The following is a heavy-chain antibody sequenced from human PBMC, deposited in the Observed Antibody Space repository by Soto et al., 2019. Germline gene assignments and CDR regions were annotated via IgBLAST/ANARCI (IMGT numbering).Heavy chain of an antibody. Sequence: GGSLRLSCAASGFAFNDFAMNWVRQAPGKGPEWLSTISGSGDKTFHSDSVKGRFNISRDNSNNKMFLQMNSLRAEDTAIYYCAKGASHAPFEKWGRGTLVTVSS. V-gene: IGHV3-23*01. CDR2: ISGSGDKT. CDR3: AKGASHAPFEK. J-gene: IGHJ4*02. CDR1: GFAFNDFA.